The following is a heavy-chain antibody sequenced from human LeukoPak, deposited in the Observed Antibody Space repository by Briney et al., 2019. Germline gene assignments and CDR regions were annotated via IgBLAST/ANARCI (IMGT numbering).Heavy chain of an antibody. CDR3: ARVTSDGGSDY. Sequence: GGSLRLSCAASGFTFSSHWMTWVRQPPGKGLEWVANIKQDGSEKYYVDSVKGRFTISRDNAKNSLYLQMNSLRAEDTAVYFCARVTSDGGSDYWGQGTPVTVSS. CDR2: IKQDGSEK. V-gene: IGHV3-7*03. J-gene: IGHJ4*02. CDR1: GFTFSSHW. D-gene: IGHD3-16*01.